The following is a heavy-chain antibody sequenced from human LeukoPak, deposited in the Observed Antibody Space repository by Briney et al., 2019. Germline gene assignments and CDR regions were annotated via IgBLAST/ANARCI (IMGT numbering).Heavy chain of an antibody. J-gene: IGHJ6*03. Sequence: GGSLRLSCAASGFTFSSYAMSWVRQAPGKGLEWVANIKQDGSEKYYVDSVKGRFTISRDNAKNSLYLQMNSLRAEDTAVYYCARGFLEWLSPQKYYYYYYYMDVWGKGTTVTVSS. CDR1: GFTFSSYA. CDR2: IKQDGSEK. V-gene: IGHV3-7*04. CDR3: ARGFLEWLSPQKYYYYYYYMDV. D-gene: IGHD3-3*01.